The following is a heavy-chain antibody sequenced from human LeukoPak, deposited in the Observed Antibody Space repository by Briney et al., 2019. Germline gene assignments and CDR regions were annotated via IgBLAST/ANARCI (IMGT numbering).Heavy chain of an antibody. CDR3: ATGGHVRVYDSSAYYGHY. V-gene: IGHV1-46*01. CDR2: INPSGGST. CDR1: GYTFTSYY. D-gene: IGHD3-22*01. J-gene: IGHJ4*02. Sequence: ASVKVSCKASGYTFTSYYIHWVRQAPGQGLEWMGIINPSGGSTSYVQKFQGRVTMTRDMSTSTVYMELSSLRSEDTAVYYCATGGHVRVYDSSAYYGHYWGQGTLVTVSS.